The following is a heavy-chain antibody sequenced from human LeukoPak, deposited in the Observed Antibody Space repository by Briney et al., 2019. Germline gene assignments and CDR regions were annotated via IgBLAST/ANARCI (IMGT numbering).Heavy chain of an antibody. CDR1: GFTFSSYS. J-gene: IGHJ6*03. V-gene: IGHV3-48*01. CDR3: ASQGHHGKIVGTTLSYFYMDV. D-gene: IGHD1-26*01. CDR2: ISSNSSTI. Sequence: PGGSLRLSCAASGFTFSSYSMNWVRQAPGKGLEWVSYISSNSSTIYYADSVKGRFTISRDNAKNSLYLQMNSLRAEDTAFYYCASQGHHGKIVGTTLSYFYMDVWGKGTTVTVSS.